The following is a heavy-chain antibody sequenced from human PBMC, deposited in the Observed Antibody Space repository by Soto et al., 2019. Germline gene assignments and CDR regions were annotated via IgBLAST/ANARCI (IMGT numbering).Heavy chain of an antibody. CDR1: VGSISISNW. D-gene: IGHD2-15*01. V-gene: IGHV4-4*02. CDR3: ARDACSGGSCYEPRDAFDI. J-gene: IGHJ3*02. CDR2: IYHSGST. Sequence: PSETLSLTCAFSVGSISISNWWSWVRQPPVKGLEWIGEIYHSGSTNYNPSLKSRVTISVDKSKNQFSLKLSSVTAADTAVYYCARDACSGGSCYEPRDAFDIWGQGTMVTVSS.